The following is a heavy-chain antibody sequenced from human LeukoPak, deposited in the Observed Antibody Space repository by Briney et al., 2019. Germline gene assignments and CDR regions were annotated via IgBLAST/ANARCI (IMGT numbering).Heavy chain of an antibody. V-gene: IGHV4-4*07. J-gene: IGHJ5*02. D-gene: IGHD3-10*01. CDR3: VRVSSPSSGRYFRWFDP. Sequence: TSETLSLTCTVSSGSISGYYWGWIRQPAGKGLEWIGRIYPSGSTDYNPSLKSRVTMSVDTSKNQFSLMLSSVTAADTAVYYCVRVSSPSSGRYFRWFDPWGQGTLVTVSS. CDR2: IYPSGST. CDR1: SGSISGYY.